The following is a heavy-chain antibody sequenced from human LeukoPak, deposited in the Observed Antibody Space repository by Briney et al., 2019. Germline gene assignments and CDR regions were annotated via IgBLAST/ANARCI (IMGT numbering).Heavy chain of an antibody. CDR2: INAGNGNT. J-gene: IGHJ6*02. Sequence: GASVTVSCKASGYTFTSYAMHWVRQAPGQRLEGMGWINAGNGNTKYSQKFQGRVTITRDTSASTAYMELSSLRSEDTAVYYCARILGYSSSWANPGKGMDVWGQGTTVTVSS. CDR3: ARILGYSSSWANPGKGMDV. D-gene: IGHD6-13*01. CDR1: GYTFTSYA. V-gene: IGHV1-3*01.